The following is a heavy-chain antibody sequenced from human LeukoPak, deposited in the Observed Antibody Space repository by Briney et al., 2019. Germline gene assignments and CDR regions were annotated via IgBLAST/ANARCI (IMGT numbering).Heavy chain of an antibody. CDR3: ARDSAALFDY. D-gene: IGHD2-15*01. CDR1: GFTFRSYG. J-gene: IGHJ4*02. Sequence: PGGSLRLSCAASGFTFRSYGMHWLRQAPGKGLEWVAVIWYDGSNKYYADSVKGRFTISRDNSKNKMYLEMNSLRAEDTAVYYCARDSAALFDYWGQGTLVTVSS. CDR2: IWYDGSNK. V-gene: IGHV3-33*01.